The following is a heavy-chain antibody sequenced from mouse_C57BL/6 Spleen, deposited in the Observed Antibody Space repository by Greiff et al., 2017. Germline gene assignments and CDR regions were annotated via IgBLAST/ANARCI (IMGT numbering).Heavy chain of an antibody. CDR1: GYTFTDYD. Sequence: QVQLKESGAELVRPGASVTLSCQASGYTFTDYDMPWVKQTPVHGLEWIGALYPATGGTAYNQKFQGKAILTADKSSSTAYMELRSLTSEDSAVYDCTREGYYGSSYHDWGQGTTLTVSS. CDR3: TREGYYGSSYHD. CDR2: LYPATGGT. D-gene: IGHD1-1*01. V-gene: IGHV1-15*01. J-gene: IGHJ2*01.